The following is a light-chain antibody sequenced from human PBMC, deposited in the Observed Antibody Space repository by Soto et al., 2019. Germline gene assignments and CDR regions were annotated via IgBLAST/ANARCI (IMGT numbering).Light chain of an antibody. CDR2: GAS. V-gene: IGKV3-15*01. J-gene: IGKJ1*01. CDR3: QQYNNWPET. CDR1: QSVSSN. Sequence: EIVMTPSPATLSVSPGERATLSCRASQSVSSNLAWYQQKPGQAPRLLIYGASTRATGIPARFSGSGSGTEFTLTISSLQSEDFAVYYGQQYNNWPETFGQGTKVDIK.